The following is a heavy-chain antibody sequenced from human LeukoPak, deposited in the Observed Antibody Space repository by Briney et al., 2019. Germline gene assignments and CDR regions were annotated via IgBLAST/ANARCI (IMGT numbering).Heavy chain of an antibody. CDR2: IYTSGST. CDR1: GGSISSYY. V-gene: IGHV4-4*07. Sequence: SETLSLTCTVSGGSISSYYWSWIRQPAGKGLEWIGRIYTSGSTNYNPSLKSQVTMSVDTSKNQFSLKLSSVTAADTAVYYCAVGVSSGYYYSIDYWGQGTLVTVSS. CDR3: AVGVSSGYYYSIDY. J-gene: IGHJ4*02. D-gene: IGHD3-22*01.